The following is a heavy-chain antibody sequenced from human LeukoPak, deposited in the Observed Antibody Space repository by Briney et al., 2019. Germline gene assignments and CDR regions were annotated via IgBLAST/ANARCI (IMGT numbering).Heavy chain of an antibody. D-gene: IGHD2-2*01. CDR1: GFTFSNYW. V-gene: IGHV3-74*01. Sequence: PGGSLRLSCAASGFTFSNYWMYWVRQAPGEGLVWGSRISSDGSTTANADSVRGRFTISRDDTKSTLYLQMNRLRAEDTAVYFCARSISWHDGWFDPWGQGTLVTVSS. J-gene: IGHJ5*02. CDR3: ARSISWHDGWFDP. CDR2: ISSDGSTT.